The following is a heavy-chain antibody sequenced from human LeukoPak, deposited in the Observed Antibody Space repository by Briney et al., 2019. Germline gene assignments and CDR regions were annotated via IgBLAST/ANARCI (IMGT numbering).Heavy chain of an antibody. Sequence: SETLSLTCTVSGGSISTYYWSWIRQPPGAGLEWIGYIYDSGSTNYNPSLMGRVTISVDTSKNQFSLKLSSVTAADTAVYYCAAARHYYYYMDVWGKGTTVTVSS. CDR3: AAARHYYYYMDV. D-gene: IGHD6-6*01. CDR2: IYDSGST. V-gene: IGHV4-4*08. J-gene: IGHJ6*03. CDR1: GGSISTYY.